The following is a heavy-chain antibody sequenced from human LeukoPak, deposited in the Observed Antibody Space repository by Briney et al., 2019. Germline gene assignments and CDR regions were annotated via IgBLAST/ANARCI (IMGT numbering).Heavy chain of an antibody. D-gene: IGHD5-18*01. Sequence: PSETLSLTCTVSGGSISSYYWSWIRQPAGKGLEWIGRIYTSGSTNYNPSLKSRVTISVDTSKNQFSLKLSSVTAADTAVYYCAGRGEYSYGYGFDYWGQGTLVAVSS. J-gene: IGHJ4*02. CDR3: AGRGEYSYGYGFDY. CDR1: GGSISSYY. V-gene: IGHV4-4*07. CDR2: IYTSGST.